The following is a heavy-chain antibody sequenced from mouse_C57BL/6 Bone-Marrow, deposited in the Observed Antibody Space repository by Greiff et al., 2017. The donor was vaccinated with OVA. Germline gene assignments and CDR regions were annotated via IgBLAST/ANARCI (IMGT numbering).Heavy chain of an antibody. CDR3: ARHEWLRFHAMDY. CDR1: GFTFSDYY. CDR2: ISNGGGST. D-gene: IGHD2-2*01. Sequence: EVKLVESGGGLVQPGGSLKLSCAASGFTFSDYYMYWVRQTPEKRLEWVAYISNGGGSTYYPDTVKGRFTISRDNAKNTLYLQMSRLKSEDTAMYYCARHEWLRFHAMDYWGQGNSVTVSS. J-gene: IGHJ4*01. V-gene: IGHV5-12*01.